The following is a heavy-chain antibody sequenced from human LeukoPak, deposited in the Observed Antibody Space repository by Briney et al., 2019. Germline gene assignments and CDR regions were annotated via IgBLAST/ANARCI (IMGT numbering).Heavy chain of an antibody. Sequence: GGSLRLSCVASGFTFSSYGMHWVRQAPGKGLEWVAVIWYDGSNKYYADSVKGRFTISRDNSKNTLYLQMNSLRAEDTAVYYCARGPRYCSGGSCYDPGAFDIWGQGTMVTVSS. CDR1: GFTFSSYG. J-gene: IGHJ3*02. V-gene: IGHV3-33*01. CDR2: IWYDGSNK. D-gene: IGHD2-15*01. CDR3: ARGPRYCSGGSCYDPGAFDI.